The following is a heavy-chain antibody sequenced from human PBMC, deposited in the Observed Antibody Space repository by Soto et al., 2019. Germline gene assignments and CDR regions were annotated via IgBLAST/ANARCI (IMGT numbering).Heavy chain of an antibody. J-gene: IGHJ5*02. D-gene: IGHD2-15*01. CDR2: IYYSGST. CDR1: GGSISSGGYY. V-gene: IGHV4-31*03. Sequence: LSLTCTVSGGSISSGGYYWSWIRQHPGKGLEWIGYIYYSGSTYYNPSLKSRVTISVDTSKNQFSLKLSSVTAADTAVYYCARVRIRPENWFDPWGQGTLVTVSS. CDR3: ARVRIRPENWFDP.